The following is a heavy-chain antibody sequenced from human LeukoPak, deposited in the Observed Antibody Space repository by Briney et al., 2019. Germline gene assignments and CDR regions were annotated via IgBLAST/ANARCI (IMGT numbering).Heavy chain of an antibody. CDR1: GGSISSSSYY. CDR3: ARGYYDSSGYYIDY. J-gene: IGHJ4*02. D-gene: IGHD3-22*01. Sequence: PSETLSLTCTVSGGSISSSSYYWGWIRQPPGKGLEWIGSIHYSGSTYYNPSLKSRVTISVDTSKNQFSLKLSSVTAADTAVYYCARGYYDSSGYYIDYWGQGTLVTVSS. V-gene: IGHV4-39*01. CDR2: IHYSGST.